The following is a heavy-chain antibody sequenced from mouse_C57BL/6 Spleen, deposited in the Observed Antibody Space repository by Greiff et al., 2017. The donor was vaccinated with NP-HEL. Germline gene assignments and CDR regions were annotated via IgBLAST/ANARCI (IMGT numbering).Heavy chain of an antibody. CDR3: AGYEGGRPYWYFDV. J-gene: IGHJ1*03. Sequence: VQLQQPGAELVKPGASVKLSCKASGYTFTSYWMHWVKQRPGQGLEWIGMIHPNSGSTNYNEKFKSKATLTVDKSSSTAYMQLSSLTSEDSAVYYCAGYEGGRPYWYFDVWGTGTTVTVSS. V-gene: IGHV1-64*01. CDR1: GYTFTSYW. CDR2: IHPNSGST. D-gene: IGHD1-2*01.